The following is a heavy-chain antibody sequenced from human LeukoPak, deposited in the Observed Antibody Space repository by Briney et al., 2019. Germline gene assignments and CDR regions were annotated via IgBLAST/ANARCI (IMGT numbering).Heavy chain of an antibody. D-gene: IGHD3-3*01. V-gene: IGHV3-30*18. CDR1: GFTFSSYG. Sequence: GRSLRLSCAASGFTFSSYGMNWVRQAPGKGLEWVAVISYDGSNKYYADSVKGRFTISRDNSKNTLYLQMNSLRAEDTAVYYCAKDRGYYDFWSGPPRGYYYGMVVWGQGTTVTVSS. J-gene: IGHJ6*02. CDR3: AKDRGYYDFWSGPPRGYYYGMVV. CDR2: ISYDGSNK.